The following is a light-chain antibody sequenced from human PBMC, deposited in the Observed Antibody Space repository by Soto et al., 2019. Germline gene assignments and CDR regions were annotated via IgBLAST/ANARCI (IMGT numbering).Light chain of an antibody. CDR2: GAS. J-gene: IGKJ2*01. V-gene: IGKV1-6*01. Sequence: AIQMTQSPSSLSASVGDRVSITCRASQVIRNELVWYQQEPGKAPKLLIYGASTLESGVPARFSGSGSGSDFTFTISSLEPEDFATYYCLQDYNYPLTFGQGTKVEIK. CDR3: LQDYNYPLT. CDR1: QVIRNE.